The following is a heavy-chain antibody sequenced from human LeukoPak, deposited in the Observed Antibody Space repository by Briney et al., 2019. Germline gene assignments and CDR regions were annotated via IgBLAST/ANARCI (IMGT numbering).Heavy chain of an antibody. D-gene: IGHD4-17*01. CDR1: GYTFTGYY. V-gene: IGHV1-2*02. CDR2: INPNSGGT. CDR3: ARGPYGDYEYYYYMDV. Sequence: ASVKVSCKASGYTFTGYYMHWVRQAPGQGLEWMGWINPNSGGTNYAQKLQGRVTMTTDTSTSTAYMELRSLRSDDTAVYYCARGPYGDYEYYYYMDVWGKGTTVTVSS. J-gene: IGHJ6*03.